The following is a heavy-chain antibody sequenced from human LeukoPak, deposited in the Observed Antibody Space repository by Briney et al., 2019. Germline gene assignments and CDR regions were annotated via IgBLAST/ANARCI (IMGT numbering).Heavy chain of an antibody. CDR3: ARGGGITIFGGLYYYYYMDV. J-gene: IGHJ6*03. Sequence: ASVKVSCKASGYTFTGYYMHWVRQAPGQGLEWMGWINPNSGGTNYAQKFQGRVTMTRDTSVSTAYMELSRLRSDDTAVYYCARGGGITIFGGLYYYYYMDVWGKGTTVTVSS. CDR1: GYTFTGYY. D-gene: IGHD3-3*01. V-gene: IGHV1-2*02. CDR2: INPNSGGT.